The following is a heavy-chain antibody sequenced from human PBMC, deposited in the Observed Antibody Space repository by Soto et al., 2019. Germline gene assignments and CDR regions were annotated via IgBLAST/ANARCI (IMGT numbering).Heavy chain of an antibody. V-gene: IGHV3-7*01. J-gene: IGHJ4*02. Sequence: GGSLRLSCAASGFTFSIYWMSWVRQAPGKGLEWVANINPDGSDNYYVDSVKGRFPISRDNAKNSLYLQMNSLRAGDTAVYYCARDISGWYFDYWGQGTLVTVSS. CDR3: ARDISGWYFDY. D-gene: IGHD6-19*01. CDR2: INPDGSDN. CDR1: GFTFSIYW.